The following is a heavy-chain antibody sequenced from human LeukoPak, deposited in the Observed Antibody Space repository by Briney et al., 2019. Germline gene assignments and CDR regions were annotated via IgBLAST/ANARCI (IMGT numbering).Heavy chain of an antibody. D-gene: IGHD3-22*01. V-gene: IGHV4-38-2*02. CDR3: ARGIIYYYDSSGSYYFDY. J-gene: IGHJ4*02. CDR1: GYSITNPYY. Sequence: SETLSLTCTVSGYSITNPYYWGWVRQSPGKGLEWIGSIYHSGYIHYNPSLKSRVTISVDTSKNQFSLKLSSVTAADTAVYYCARGIIYYYDSSGSYYFDYWGQGTLVTVSS. CDR2: IYHSGYI.